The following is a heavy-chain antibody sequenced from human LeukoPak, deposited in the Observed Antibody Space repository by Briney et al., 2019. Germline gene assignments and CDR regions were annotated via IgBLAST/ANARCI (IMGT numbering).Heavy chain of an antibody. D-gene: IGHD3-22*01. CDR1: GFTFSSYE. CDR2: ISSSGSTI. CDR3: AKDPTHYRVWDDYDSTVLSY. Sequence: GGSLRLSCAASGFTFSSYEMNWVRQAPGKGLEWVPYISSSGSTIYYADSVKGRFTISRDNSKNTLYLQMNSLRAADTAVYYCAKDPTHYRVWDDYDSTVLSYWGQGTLVTVSS. V-gene: IGHV3-48*03. J-gene: IGHJ4*02.